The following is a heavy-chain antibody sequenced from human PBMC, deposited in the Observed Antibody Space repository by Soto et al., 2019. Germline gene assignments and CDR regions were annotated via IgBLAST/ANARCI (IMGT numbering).Heavy chain of an antibody. CDR3: ARVPNRPGRWLQLNFDY. D-gene: IGHD5-12*01. Sequence: GGSLRLSCAASGFTFSSYAMHWVRQAPGKGLEWVAVISYDGSNKYYADSVKGRFTISRDNSKNTLYLQMNSLRAEDTAVYYCARVPNRPGRWLQLNFDYWGQGTLVTVSS. V-gene: IGHV3-30-3*01. CDR2: ISYDGSNK. J-gene: IGHJ4*02. CDR1: GFTFSSYA.